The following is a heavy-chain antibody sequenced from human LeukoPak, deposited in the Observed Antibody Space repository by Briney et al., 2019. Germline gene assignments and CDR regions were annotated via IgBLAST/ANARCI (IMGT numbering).Heavy chain of an antibody. Sequence: GRSLRLSCAASGFTFSSYGMHWVRQAPGKGLEWVAVISYDGSNKYYADSVKGRFTISRDNSKNTLYLQMNSLRAEDTAVYYCAKGRWELLVQDYFDYWGQGTLVTVSS. CDR1: GFTFSSYG. J-gene: IGHJ4*02. D-gene: IGHD1-26*01. CDR2: ISYDGSNK. V-gene: IGHV3-30*18. CDR3: AKGRWELLVQDYFDY.